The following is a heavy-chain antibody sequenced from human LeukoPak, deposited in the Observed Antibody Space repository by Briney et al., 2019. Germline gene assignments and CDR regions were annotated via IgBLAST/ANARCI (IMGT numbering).Heavy chain of an antibody. J-gene: IGHJ6*03. CDR3: ARLLTSYYYMDV. CDR2: ITAGGYI. CDR1: GFTFSSYS. Sequence: GGSLRLSCATSGFTFSSYSMNWVRQAPGKGLEWVSSITAGGYIDYADSVKGRFTISRDNAKNSLYLQMNSLRAEDTAVYCCARLLTSYYYMDVWGKGTTVTVSS. V-gene: IGHV3-21*01.